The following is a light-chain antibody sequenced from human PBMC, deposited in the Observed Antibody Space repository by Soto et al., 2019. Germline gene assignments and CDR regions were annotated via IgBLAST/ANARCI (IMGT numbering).Light chain of an antibody. Sequence: DIQMTQSASSLTATVGDRVTITWQASQNISNYLNWYQQKPEKAPKLLIYDASHLETGVPSTFSRSRSGSEFTFSISSLHPEDIETYYCQWNDNRPPTFGQAPKPEIK. CDR3: QWNDNRPPT. V-gene: IGKV1-33*01. CDR2: DAS. CDR1: QNISNY. J-gene: IGKJ2*01.